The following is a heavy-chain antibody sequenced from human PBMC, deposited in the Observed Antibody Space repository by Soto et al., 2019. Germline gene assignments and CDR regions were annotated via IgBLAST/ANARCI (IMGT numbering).Heavy chain of an antibody. CDR3: ARCRDAFGFDS. CDR2: IHYRGST. D-gene: IGHD2-2*01. Sequence: QVQLQESGPGLVEPSQTLSLTCCVSGGFISRGGYYWSWIRQFPGKGLELIGYIHYRGSTYYNPSLKSRGSISVDMSKNQWSLNLTSVTAADTAVYYCARCRDAFGFDSWGQGTLVTVSS. J-gene: IGHJ4*02. CDR1: GGFISRGGYY. V-gene: IGHV4-31*03.